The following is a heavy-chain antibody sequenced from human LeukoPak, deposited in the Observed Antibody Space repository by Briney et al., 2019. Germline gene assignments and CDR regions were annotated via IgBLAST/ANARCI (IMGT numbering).Heavy chain of an antibody. J-gene: IGHJ5*02. Sequence: PGGPLRLSCAASGFTFDDYGMSWVRQVPGKGLEWVSDINWNGDSTSYVDSVKGRFTISRDNAKNSVYLQMNSLRAEDTAVYYCARGRWLQSAWGQGTLVTVSS. V-gene: IGHV3-20*04. CDR3: ARGRWLQSA. D-gene: IGHD5-24*01. CDR2: INWNGDST. CDR1: GFTFDDYG.